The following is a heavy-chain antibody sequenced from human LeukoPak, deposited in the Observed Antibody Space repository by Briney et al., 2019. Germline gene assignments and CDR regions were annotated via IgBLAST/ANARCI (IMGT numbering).Heavy chain of an antibody. Sequence: PSETLSLTCAVYGGSFSGSYWGWIRQPPGKGLEWIGSIYYSGSTYYNPSLKSRVTISVDTSKNQFSLKLSSVTAADTAVYYCARAPGYYGSGSYSYFDYWGQGTLVTVSS. CDR2: IYYSGST. CDR1: GGSFSGSY. J-gene: IGHJ4*02. V-gene: IGHV4-34*01. D-gene: IGHD3-10*01. CDR3: ARAPGYYGSGSYSYFDY.